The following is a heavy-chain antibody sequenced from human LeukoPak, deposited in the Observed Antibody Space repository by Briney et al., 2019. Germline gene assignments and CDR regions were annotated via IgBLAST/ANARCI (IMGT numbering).Heavy chain of an antibody. J-gene: IGHJ5*02. V-gene: IGHV7-4-1*02. D-gene: IGHD2-2*01. Sequence: GASVKVSCKASGYTFTSYAMNWVRQAPGQGLEWMGWINTNTGNPTYAQGFTGRFVFSLGTSVSTAYLRISSLKAEDTAVYYCARQSPPVVPAAMPWFDPWGQGTLVTVSS. CDR2: INTNTGNP. CDR1: GYTFTSYA. CDR3: ARQSPPVVPAAMPWFDP.